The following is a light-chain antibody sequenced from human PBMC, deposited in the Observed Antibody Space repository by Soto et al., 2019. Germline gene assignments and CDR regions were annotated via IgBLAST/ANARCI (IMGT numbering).Light chain of an antibody. J-gene: IGKJ1*01. Sequence: DIQLTQSPFFLSASVGDRVTISCRASQAIYSYLAWYQQKPGKAPKLLIFGASILQSGVPSRFSGSGSGTDFTLTISSLQPEDFATYYCQQSSGTPTWTFGQGTKVEI. V-gene: IGKV1-39*01. CDR1: QAIYSY. CDR2: GAS. CDR3: QQSSGTPTWT.